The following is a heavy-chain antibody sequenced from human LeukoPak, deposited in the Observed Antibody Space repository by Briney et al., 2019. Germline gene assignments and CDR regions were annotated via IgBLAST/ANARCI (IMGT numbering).Heavy chain of an antibody. CDR3: GRGSGAPDC. CDR2: IKKDGRAK. V-gene: IGHV3-7*04. D-gene: IGHD2-21*01. Sequence: LAGGSLRLSCTASGFTFSSYWMNWVRQAPGKGLEWVAGIKKDGRAKFYVDSVKGRFTISRDNTKSSLYLQMNSLGVEDTAVYYCGRGSGAPDCWGQGTLVTVSS. J-gene: IGHJ4*02. CDR1: GFTFSSYW.